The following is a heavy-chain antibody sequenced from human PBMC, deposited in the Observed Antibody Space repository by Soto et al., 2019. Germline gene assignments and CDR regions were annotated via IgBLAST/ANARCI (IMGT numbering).Heavy chain of an antibody. Sequence: ASVKVSCKASGYTFTSYAMHWVRQAPGQRLEWMGWINAGNGNTKYSQKFQGRVTITRDTSASTAYMELSSLRSEDTAVYYCAREGYCSSTSCPENWFDPWGKGPLVTVSS. D-gene: IGHD2-2*01. CDR2: INAGNGNT. J-gene: IGHJ5*02. V-gene: IGHV1-3*01. CDR1: GYTFTSYA. CDR3: AREGYCSSTSCPENWFDP.